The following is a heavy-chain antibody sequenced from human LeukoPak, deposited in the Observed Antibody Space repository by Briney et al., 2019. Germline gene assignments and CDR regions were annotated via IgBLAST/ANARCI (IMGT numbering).Heavy chain of an antibody. Sequence: GGSLRLSCAVSGFNFNHYAMNWVRQPPGKGLEWVSFISGDGGSRYYADSVKGRFTVSRDNGKNSLYLQMNSLRLGDTALYYCATDCSSNRCYSLWGPGTLVTDSS. D-gene: IGHD2-15*01. V-gene: IGHV3-43*02. J-gene: IGHJ4*02. CDR2: ISGDGGSR. CDR1: GFNFNHYA. CDR3: ATDCSSNRCYSL.